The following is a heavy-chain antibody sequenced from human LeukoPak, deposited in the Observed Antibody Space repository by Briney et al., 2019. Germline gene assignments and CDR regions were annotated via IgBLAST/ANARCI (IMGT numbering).Heavy chain of an antibody. CDR2: ISWNSGGI. Sequence: QAGGSLRLSCAASGFTFDDYAMHWVRQAPGKGLEWVSGISWNSGGIGYADSVKGRFTISRDNAKNSLYLQMNSLRAEDTAVYYCARDHTYSGSYYVAYFDLWGRGTLVTVSS. D-gene: IGHD1-26*01. J-gene: IGHJ2*01. CDR3: ARDHTYSGSYYVAYFDL. V-gene: IGHV3-9*01. CDR1: GFTFDDYA.